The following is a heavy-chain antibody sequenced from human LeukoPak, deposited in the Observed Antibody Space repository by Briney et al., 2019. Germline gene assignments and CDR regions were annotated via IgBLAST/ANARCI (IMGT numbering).Heavy chain of an antibody. J-gene: IGHJ3*02. V-gene: IGHV3-7*01. CDR3: ARDLVVGATPDAFDI. D-gene: IGHD1-26*01. CDR2: IKQDGSEK. CDR1: GFTFSSYW. Sequence: GGSLRLSCAASGFTFSSYWMSWVRQAPGKGLEWVANIKQDGSEKYYVDSVKGRFTISRDNAKNSLYLQMNSLRAEDTAVYYCARDLVVGATPDAFDIWGQGTMVTVSS.